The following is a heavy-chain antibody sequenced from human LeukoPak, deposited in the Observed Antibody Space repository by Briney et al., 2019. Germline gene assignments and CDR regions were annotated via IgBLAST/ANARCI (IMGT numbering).Heavy chain of an antibody. Sequence: SETLSLTCAVYGGSFSGYFWSWIRQPPGKGLEWIGEINHSGSTNYNPSLKSRVTISLDTSKNQFSLRLSSVTAADTAVYYCARYVGSNYGYIDYWGQGTLVTVSS. CDR2: INHSGST. CDR1: GGSFSGYF. CDR3: ARYVGSNYGYIDY. J-gene: IGHJ4*02. V-gene: IGHV4-34*01. D-gene: IGHD3-10*01.